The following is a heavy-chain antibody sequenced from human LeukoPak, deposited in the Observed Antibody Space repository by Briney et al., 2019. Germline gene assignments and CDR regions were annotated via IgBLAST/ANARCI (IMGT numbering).Heavy chain of an antibody. V-gene: IGHV1-46*01. CDR2: NNPSGGGT. J-gene: IGHJ3*02. D-gene: IGHD2-15*01. Sequence: ASVKVSCKASRYTFTNYYMHWVRQAPGQGLEWMGINNPSGGGTTYAQKFQGRVTMIRDTSTSTVYMELSSLSSEDTAVYYCARVNIVVVVAARGAFDIWGQGTMVTVSS. CDR1: RYTFTNYY. CDR3: ARVNIVVVVAARGAFDI.